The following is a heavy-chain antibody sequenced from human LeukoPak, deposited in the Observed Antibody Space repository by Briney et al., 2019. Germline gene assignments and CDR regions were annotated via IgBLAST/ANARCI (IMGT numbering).Heavy chain of an antibody. CDR3: AKGPPMVRGTFDP. CDR1: GFTFSSYA. Sequence: GGSLRLSCATSGFTFSSYAMSWVRQAPGKGLEWVSSISGSGGNTYYADSVKGRFTISRDYSKNTLYLQMNSLRTEETAVYYCAKGPPMVRGTFDPWGQGTLVTVSS. V-gene: IGHV3-23*01. CDR2: ISGSGGNT. J-gene: IGHJ5*02. D-gene: IGHD3-10*01.